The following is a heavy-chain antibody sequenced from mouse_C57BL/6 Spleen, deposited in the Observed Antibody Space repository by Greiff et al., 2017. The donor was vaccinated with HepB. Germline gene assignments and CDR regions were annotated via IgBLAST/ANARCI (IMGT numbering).Heavy chain of an antibody. CDR3: ARSRLGYAMDY. V-gene: IGHV1-80*01. Sequence: VKLVESGAELVKPGASVKISCKASGYAFSSYWMNWVKQRPGKGLEWIGQIYPGDGDTNYNGKFKGKATLTADKSSSTAYMQLSSLTSEDSAVYFCARSRLGYAMDYWGQGTSVTVSS. D-gene: IGHD1-2*01. CDR2: IYPGDGDT. CDR1: GYAFSSYW. J-gene: IGHJ4*01.